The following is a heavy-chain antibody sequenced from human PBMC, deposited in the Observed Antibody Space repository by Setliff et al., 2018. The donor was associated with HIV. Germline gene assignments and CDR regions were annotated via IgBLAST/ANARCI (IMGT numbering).Heavy chain of an antibody. J-gene: IGHJ3*01. CDR1: GGSISSGSYY. CDR3: ARAPPGIQTDAFDV. CDR2: IYTNGYT. Sequence: PSETLSLTCSVSGGSISSGSYYWTWIRQPAGKGPEWIGHIYTNGYTNYNPSLKSRVTISVDTSKNPFSLRLTSVTAADTAVSYCARAPPGIQTDAFDVWGQGTMVTVSS. V-gene: IGHV4-61*09.